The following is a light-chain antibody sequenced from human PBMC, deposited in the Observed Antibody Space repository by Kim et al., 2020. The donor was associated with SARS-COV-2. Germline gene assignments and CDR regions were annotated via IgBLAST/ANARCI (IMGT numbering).Light chain of an antibody. CDR1: ILARKY. Sequence: VSPGQTARISGSGDILARKYDRWLQQKPGQAPILMIYKDTERPSGIPERFFGSTSGTTVTLTITGAQVEDEADYFCYSATDNSWVFGGGTQLTVL. CDR2: KDT. CDR3: YSATDNSWV. V-gene: IGLV3-27*01. J-gene: IGLJ3*02.